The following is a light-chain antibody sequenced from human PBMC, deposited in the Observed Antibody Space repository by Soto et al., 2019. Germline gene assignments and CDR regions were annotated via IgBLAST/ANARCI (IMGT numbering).Light chain of an antibody. CDR2: DAT. Sequence: EIVLTQSAATLSLTPGERATLSCRASQSVSRNLAWYQQKPGQAPRLLIYDATNRATGIPARFSGSGSGTDFTLTISSLEPEDFAVYYCQHRHNWPLTFGGGTKVDIK. J-gene: IGKJ4*01. CDR1: QSVSRN. CDR3: QHRHNWPLT. V-gene: IGKV3-11*01.